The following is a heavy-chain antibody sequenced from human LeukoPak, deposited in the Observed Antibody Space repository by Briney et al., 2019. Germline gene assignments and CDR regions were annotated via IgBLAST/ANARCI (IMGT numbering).Heavy chain of an antibody. V-gene: IGHV4-34*01. J-gene: IGHJ4*02. CDR3: ARGYCSSTSCPDFDY. CDR1: GGSFSGYY. D-gene: IGHD2-2*01. CDR2: INHSGST. Sequence: SETPSLTCAVYGGSFSGYYWSWIRQPPGKGLEWIGEINHSGSTNYNPSLKSRVTISVDTSKNQFSLKLSSVTAADTAVYYCARGYCSSTSCPDFDYWGQGTLVTVSS.